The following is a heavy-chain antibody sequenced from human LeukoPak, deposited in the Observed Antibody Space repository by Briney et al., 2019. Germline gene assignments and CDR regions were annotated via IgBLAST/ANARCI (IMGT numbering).Heavy chain of an antibody. D-gene: IGHD5-18*01. J-gene: IGHJ6*02. Sequence: SETLSLTCTVSGGSISSSSYYWGWIRQPPGKGLEWIGSIYYSGSTYYNPSLKSRVTISVDTSKNQSSLKLSSVTAADTAVFYCARGSFAASYGMDVWGQGTTVTVSS. CDR2: IYYSGST. V-gene: IGHV4-39*01. CDR3: ARGSFAASYGMDV. CDR1: GGSISSSSYY.